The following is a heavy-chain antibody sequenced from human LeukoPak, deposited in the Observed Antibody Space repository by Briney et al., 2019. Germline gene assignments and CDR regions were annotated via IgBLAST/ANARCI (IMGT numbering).Heavy chain of an antibody. J-gene: IGHJ4*02. CDR3: AREGSMTTVTYFDY. Sequence: SETLSLTCTVSGGSISSGDYYWSWIRQPPGKGLEWIGYIYYSGSTYYNPSLKSRVTISVDTSKNQFSLKLSSVTAADTAVYCCAREGSMTTVTYFDYWGQGTLVTVSS. V-gene: IGHV4-30-4*01. CDR2: IYYSGST. D-gene: IGHD4-17*01. CDR1: GGSISSGDYY.